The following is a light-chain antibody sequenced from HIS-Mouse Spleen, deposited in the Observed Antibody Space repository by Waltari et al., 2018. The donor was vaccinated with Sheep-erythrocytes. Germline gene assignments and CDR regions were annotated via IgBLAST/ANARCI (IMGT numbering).Light chain of an antibody. CDR1: SSDVGGYNY. CDR3: CSYAGSSTWV. J-gene: IGLJ3*02. CDR2: EGS. Sequence: QSALTQPRSVSGSPGQSVTISCTGTSSDVGGYNYVSWYQQHPGKAPTLLIDEGSKRPSGVSNLFSGAKSGNTASLTISGLQAEDEADYYCCSYAGSSTWVFGGGTKLTVL. V-gene: IGLV2-23*01.